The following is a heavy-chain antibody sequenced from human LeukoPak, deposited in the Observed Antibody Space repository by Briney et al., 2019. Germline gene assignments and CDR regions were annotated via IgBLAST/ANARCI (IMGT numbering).Heavy chain of an antibody. CDR1: GFTFSSYA. CDR2: ISGSGGTT. D-gene: IGHD2-15*01. J-gene: IGHJ6*04. Sequence: PGGSLRLSCAASGFTFSSYAMSWVRQAPGKGLEWVSAISGSGGTTYYADSVKGRFTISRDNSKNTLYLQMNSLRAEDTAVYYCAKAGYCSGGSCYFYYYGMDVWGKGTTVTVSS. V-gene: IGHV3-23*01. CDR3: AKAGYCSGGSCYFYYYGMDV.